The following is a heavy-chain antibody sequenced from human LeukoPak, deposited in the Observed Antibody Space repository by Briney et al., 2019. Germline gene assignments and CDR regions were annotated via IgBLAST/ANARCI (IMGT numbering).Heavy chain of an antibody. J-gene: IGHJ4*02. D-gene: IGHD6-6*01. V-gene: IGHV3-23*01. CDR2: ISGSGGST. Sequence: GGSLRLSCAASGFTFRSNAMSSVRHAPGKGLEWVSAISGSGGSTYYADSVKGRFTISRDNSKNTLYLQMNSLRAEDTAVYYCAKPFVPPTDYWGQGTLVTVSS. CDR3: AKPFVPPTDY. CDR1: GFTFRSNA.